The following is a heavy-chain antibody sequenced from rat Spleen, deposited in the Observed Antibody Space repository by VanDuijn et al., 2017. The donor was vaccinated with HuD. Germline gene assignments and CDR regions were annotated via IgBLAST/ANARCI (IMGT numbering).Heavy chain of an antibody. Sequence: QVHLKESGPGLVQSSQTLSLTCTVSGFSLTSNGVSWVRQPPGEGLEWIAAISTGGNTYYNSALSSRLSISRDTSKSQVFLKMNSLQTEDTATYYCVRANRESYAHFDYWGQGVMVTVSS. V-gene: IGHV2S12*01. CDR1: GFSLTSNG. CDR2: ISTGGNT. D-gene: IGHD1-12*01. CDR3: VRANRESYAHFDY. J-gene: IGHJ2*01.